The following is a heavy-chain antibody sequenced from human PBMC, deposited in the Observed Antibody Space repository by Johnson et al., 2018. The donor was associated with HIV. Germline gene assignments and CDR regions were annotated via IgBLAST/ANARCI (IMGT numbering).Heavy chain of an antibody. CDR2: ISYDGSNK. Sequence: QVQLVESGGGLVQPGGSLRLSCAASGFTFSSYAMHWVRQAPGKGLEWVAVISYDGSNKYYADSVKGRFTISRDNSKNTVYLEMNSLRAEDTAVYYCAKGGIDAFDIWGQGTMVTVSS. J-gene: IGHJ3*02. V-gene: IGHV3-30-3*01. CDR1: GFTFSSYA. D-gene: IGHD6-25*01. CDR3: AKGGIDAFDI.